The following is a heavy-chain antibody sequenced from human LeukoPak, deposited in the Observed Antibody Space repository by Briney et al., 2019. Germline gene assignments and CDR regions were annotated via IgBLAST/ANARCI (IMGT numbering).Heavy chain of an antibody. J-gene: IGHJ4*02. Sequence: GGSLRLSCAASGFTFSSYAMSWVRQAPGKGLVWVSAISGSGGSTYYADSVKGRFTISRDNSKNTLYLQMNSLRAEDTAVYYCAKLPYFDWLSYFDYWGQGTLVTVSS. CDR3: AKLPYFDWLSYFDY. CDR1: GFTFSSYA. CDR2: ISGSGGST. D-gene: IGHD3-9*01. V-gene: IGHV3-23*01.